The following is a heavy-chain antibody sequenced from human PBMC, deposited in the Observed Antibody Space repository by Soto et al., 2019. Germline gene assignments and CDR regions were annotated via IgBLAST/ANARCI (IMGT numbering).Heavy chain of an antibody. V-gene: IGHV4-4*07. J-gene: IGHJ4*02. CDR3: AREPLAHSYFDF. CDR1: GGSVSSHY. CDR2: LYNAERT. Sequence: SETLSLTCTVSGGSVSSHYLSWIRQPAGKGLEWLGRLYNAERTSYNPSLKGRVTMSMDTSNNQFSLKLTSVTAADTAVYFCAREPLAHSYFDFWGQGTLVTVSS.